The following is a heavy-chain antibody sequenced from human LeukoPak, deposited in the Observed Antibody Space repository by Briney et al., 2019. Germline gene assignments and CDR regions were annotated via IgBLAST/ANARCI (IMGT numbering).Heavy chain of an antibody. D-gene: IGHD3-10*01. Sequence: GGSLRLSCAASGFTFSSYGMSWVGHAPGKGLQWVLGISVSGGTTHYADSVKGRFTISRDNSKHTLYLQMNSLRAEDTALYYCTKGFYDSGSSLSALDHWGQGTLVTVSS. CDR3: TKGFYDSGSSLSALDH. J-gene: IGHJ4*02. CDR2: ISVSGGTT. CDR1: GFTFSSYG. V-gene: IGHV3-23*01.